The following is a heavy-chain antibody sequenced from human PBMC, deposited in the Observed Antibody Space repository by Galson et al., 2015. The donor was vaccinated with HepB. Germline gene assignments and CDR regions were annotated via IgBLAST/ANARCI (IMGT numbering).Heavy chain of an antibody. D-gene: IGHD4-23*01. J-gene: IGHJ5*02. V-gene: IGHV3-23*01. CDR2: ISGSGGST. Sequence: SLRLSCAASGFTFSSYAMSRVRQAPGKGLEWVSAISGSGGSTYYADSVKGRFTISRDNSKNTLYLQMNSLRAEDTAVYYCAKYVGLLWGWFDPWGQGTLVTVSS. CDR1: GFTFSSYA. CDR3: AKYVGLLWGWFDP.